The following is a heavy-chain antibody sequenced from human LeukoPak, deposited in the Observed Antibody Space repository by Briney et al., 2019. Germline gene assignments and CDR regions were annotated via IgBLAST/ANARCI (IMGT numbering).Heavy chain of an antibody. V-gene: IGHV3-23*01. CDR1: GFTFSGYA. CDR3: AKDRYNTAMVSFDY. CDR2: ISGSGGST. J-gene: IGHJ4*02. D-gene: IGHD5-18*01. Sequence: PGGSLRLSCAASGFTFSGYAMSWVRQAPGKGLEWVSGISGSGGSTYYADSVKGRFTISRDNSRSTLYLQMNSLRAEDTALYYCAKDRYNTAMVSFDYWGQGTLVTVSS.